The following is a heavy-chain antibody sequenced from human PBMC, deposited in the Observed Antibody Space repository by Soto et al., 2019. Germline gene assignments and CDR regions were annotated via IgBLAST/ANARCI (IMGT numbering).Heavy chain of an antibody. CDR3: ARVVDWLSLSFEY. Sequence: SLRLSWPSSLFTFSSYWMQWVLQSPGKGLVWVSRINSDGGSTSYADSVKGRFTISRDNAKNTLYLQMNSLRAEDTAVYYCARVVDWLSLSFEYWGQGTLVTVSS. J-gene: IGHJ4*02. CDR1: LFTFSSYW. V-gene: IGHV3-74*01. CDR2: INSDGGST. D-gene: IGHD3-9*01.